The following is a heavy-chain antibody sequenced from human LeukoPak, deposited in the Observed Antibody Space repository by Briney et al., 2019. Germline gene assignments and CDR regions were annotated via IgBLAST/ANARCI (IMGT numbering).Heavy chain of an antibody. Sequence: PSETLSLTCTVSGASIRSDTYYWAWIRQPPGKGLEWIGEINHSGSTNYNPSLKSRVTISVDTSKNQFSLKLSSVTAADTAVYYCAREGWLQPNWFDPWGQGTLVTVSS. CDR2: INHSGST. D-gene: IGHD5-24*01. CDR3: AREGWLQPNWFDP. CDR1: GASIRSDTYY. J-gene: IGHJ5*02. V-gene: IGHV4-39*07.